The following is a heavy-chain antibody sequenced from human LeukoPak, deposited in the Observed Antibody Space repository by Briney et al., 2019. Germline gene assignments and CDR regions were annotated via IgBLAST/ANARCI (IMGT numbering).Heavy chain of an antibody. CDR1: GFTFSSYG. CDR3: ANTKYSSGWYYFDY. D-gene: IGHD6-19*01. CDR2: IWYDGSNK. V-gene: IGHV3-33*06. J-gene: IGHJ4*02. Sequence: GGSLRLSCAASGFTFSSYGMHWVRQAPGKGLEWVAVIWYDGSNKYYADSVKGRFTISRDNSKNTLYLQMNSLRAEDTAVYYCANTKYSSGWYYFDYWGQGTLVTVSS.